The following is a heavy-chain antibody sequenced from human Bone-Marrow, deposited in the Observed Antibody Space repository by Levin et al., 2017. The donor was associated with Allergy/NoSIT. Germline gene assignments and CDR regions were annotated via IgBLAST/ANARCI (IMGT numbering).Heavy chain of an antibody. D-gene: IGHD1-1*01. CDR1: GGSISSYY. CDR3: ARSKGNDDPGHFDY. CDR2: IYYSGST. J-gene: IGHJ4*02. Sequence: PSETLSLTCTVSGGSISSYYWSWIRQPPGKGLEWIGYIYYSGSTNYNPSLKSRVTISVDTSKNQFSLKLSSVTAADTAVYYCARSKGNDDPGHFDYWGQGTLVTVSS. V-gene: IGHV4-59*08.